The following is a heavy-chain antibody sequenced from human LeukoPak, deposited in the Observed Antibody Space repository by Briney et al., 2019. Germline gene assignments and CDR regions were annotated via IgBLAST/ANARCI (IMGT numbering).Heavy chain of an antibody. CDR3: ATHKTGEYRSRWGDY. Sequence: QPGGSLRLSCAASGFTFSSYAMSWVRQAPGKGLEWVSTISGGDGSTYYADSVKGRFTISRDNSKSTVYLQMNSLRADDTAIYYCATHKTGEYRSRWGDYWGQGTLVTVSS. J-gene: IGHJ4*02. CDR1: GFTFSSYA. D-gene: IGHD3-16*01. V-gene: IGHV3-23*01. CDR2: ISGGDGST.